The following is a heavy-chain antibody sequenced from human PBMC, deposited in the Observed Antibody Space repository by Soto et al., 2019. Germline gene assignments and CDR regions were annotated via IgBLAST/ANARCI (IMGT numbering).Heavy chain of an antibody. V-gene: IGHV4-59*02. J-gene: IGHJ6*02. CDR1: GKSVSTFY. CDR2: AYYSGST. Sequence: SGTLSLTCTVSGKSVSTFYWSWIRQPPGKGLEWIGQAYYSGSTNYDPSLKSRVTISVDMSKNQVSLRLTSVTAADTAVYYCARGTDYTQIASYHYGMDVWGQGTSVTVSS. D-gene: IGHD4-4*01. CDR3: ARGTDYTQIASYHYGMDV.